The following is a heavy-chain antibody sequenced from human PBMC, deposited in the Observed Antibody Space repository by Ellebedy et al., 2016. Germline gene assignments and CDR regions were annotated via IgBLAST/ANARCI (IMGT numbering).Heavy chain of an antibody. CDR2: ITSTSNTI. J-gene: IGHJ4*02. D-gene: IGHD1-26*01. V-gene: IGHV3-48*04. Sequence: GGSLRLXXAASGFTFSSNSMNWVRQAPGKGLEWIAHITSTSNTIYYADSVKGRFTISRDNAKDSLYLQMNSLRTEDTAVYYCVRDAVGASLFDYWGQGTLVTVSS. CDR3: VRDAVGASLFDY. CDR1: GFTFSSNS.